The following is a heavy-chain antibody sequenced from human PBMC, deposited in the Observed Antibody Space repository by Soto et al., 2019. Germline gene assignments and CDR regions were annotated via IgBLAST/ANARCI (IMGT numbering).Heavy chain of an antibody. D-gene: IGHD6-6*01. J-gene: IGHJ6*02. CDR3: ARDRGIAARHYYYYGMDV. Sequence: GGSLRLSCAASGFTFSSYAMHWVRQAPGKGLEWVAVISYDGSNKYYADSVKGRFTISRDNSKNTLYLQMNSLRAEDTDVYYCARDRGIAARHYYYYGMDVWGQGTTVTVSS. CDR1: GFTFSSYA. V-gene: IGHV3-30-3*01. CDR2: ISYDGSNK.